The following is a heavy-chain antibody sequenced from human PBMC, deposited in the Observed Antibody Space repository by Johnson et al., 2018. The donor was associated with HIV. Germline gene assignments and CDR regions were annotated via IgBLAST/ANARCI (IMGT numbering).Heavy chain of an antibody. CDR2: IKQDGSNK. CDR1: GLTFSSYG. J-gene: IGHJ3*02. D-gene: IGHD3-22*01. CDR3: ARQLKYYYDSSGYYYLSSAAFDI. Sequence: QVQLVESGGGVVQPGGSLRLSCAASGLTFSSYGMHWVRQAPGKGLEWVANIKQDGSNKYYADSVKGRFTISRDNSKNTLYLQMNSLRAEDTAVYYCARQLKYYYDSSGYYYLSSAAFDIWGQGTMVTVSS. V-gene: IGHV3-33*01.